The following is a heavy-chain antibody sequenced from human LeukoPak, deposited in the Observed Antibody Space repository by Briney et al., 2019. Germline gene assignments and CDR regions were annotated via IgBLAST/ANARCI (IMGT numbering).Heavy chain of an antibody. J-gene: IGHJ4*02. V-gene: IGHV4-39*01. CDR2: IYYSGST. Sequence: SETLSLTCTVSGGXISSSSYYWGWIRQPPGKGLEWIGSIYYSGSTYYNPSLKSRVTISVDTSKNQFSLKLSSVTAADTAVYYCATSLASSGWYQVDYWGQGTLVTVSS. CDR3: ATSLASSGWYQVDY. CDR1: GGXISSSSYY. D-gene: IGHD6-19*01.